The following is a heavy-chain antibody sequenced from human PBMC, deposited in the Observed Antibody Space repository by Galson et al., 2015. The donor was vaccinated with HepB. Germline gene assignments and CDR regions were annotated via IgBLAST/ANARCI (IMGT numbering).Heavy chain of an antibody. D-gene: IGHD3-22*01. CDR2: IYYSGST. Sequence: SETLSLTCTVSGGSISSSSYYWGWIRQPPGKGLEWIGSIYYSGSTYYNPSLKSRVTISVDTSKNQFSLKLSSVTAADTAVYYCASEFWDYYDSSGYYFLPGPFDYWGQGTLVTVSS. CDR1: GGSISSSSYY. J-gene: IGHJ4*02. V-gene: IGHV4-39*07. CDR3: ASEFWDYYDSSGYYFLPGPFDY.